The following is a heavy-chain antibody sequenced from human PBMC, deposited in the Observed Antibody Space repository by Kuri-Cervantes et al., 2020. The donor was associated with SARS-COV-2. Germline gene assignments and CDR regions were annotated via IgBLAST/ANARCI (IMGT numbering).Heavy chain of an antibody. D-gene: IGHD1-26*01. V-gene: IGHV3-7*05. CDR1: GFTFSYYW. CDR2: INQDGSEK. Sequence: GESLKISCAASGFTFSYYWMSWVRQAPGKGLEWVANINQDGSEKYYVGSVKGRFTISRDNAKNSLYLQMNSLRAEDTAVYYCGRDDDGGSLPDCWGQGTLVTVSS. J-gene: IGHJ4*02. CDR3: GRDDDGGSLPDC.